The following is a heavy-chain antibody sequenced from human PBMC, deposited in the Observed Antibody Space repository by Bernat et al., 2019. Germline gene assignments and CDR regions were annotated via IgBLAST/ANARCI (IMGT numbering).Heavy chain of an antibody. D-gene: IGHD6-13*01. J-gene: IGHJ4*02. V-gene: IGHV3-74*01. CDR1: GFTFSSYW. CDR3: ARGDSSSWYSPIDY. CDR2: INSDGSGT. Sequence: EVQLVESGGGLVQPGGSLRLSCAASGFTFSSYWMHWVRQAPGKGLVWVSRINSDGSGTSYADSVKGRFTVSSDNAKNTLYLQMNSLRAEDTAVYYCARGDSSSWYSPIDYWGQGTLVTVTS.